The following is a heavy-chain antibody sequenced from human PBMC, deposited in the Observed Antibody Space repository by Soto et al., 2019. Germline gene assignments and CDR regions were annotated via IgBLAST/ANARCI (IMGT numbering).Heavy chain of an antibody. CDR3: ARSSGGNFGIIIEGSNWFDP. CDR2: INPHGGST. Sequence: KVSCKAPGDTFTSYYLNWVRQAPGQGLEWMGVINPHGGSTKYAQKFQGRITMTRDTSRSTVYMELSSLRSDDTAIYYCARSSGGNFGIIIEGSNWFDPWGQGXLVTVSS. D-gene: IGHD3-3*01. J-gene: IGHJ5*02. CDR1: GDTFTSYY. V-gene: IGHV1-46*01.